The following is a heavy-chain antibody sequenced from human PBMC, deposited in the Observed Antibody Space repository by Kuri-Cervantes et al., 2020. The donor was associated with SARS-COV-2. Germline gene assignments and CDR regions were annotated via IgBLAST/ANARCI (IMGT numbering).Heavy chain of an antibody. V-gene: IGHV3-30-3*01. CDR2: VSYNGTNK. CDR1: GFNYLNYA. D-gene: IGHD1-14*01. CDR3: ARGPLAYYYYYMDV. J-gene: IGHJ6*03. Sequence: GGSLRLSCTASGFNYLNYAIHWVRQAPGTGLEWVAVVSYNGTNKYYADSVKGRFTISRDNSKNTLYLQMNSLRAEDTAVYYCARGPLAYYYYYMDVWGKGTTVTVSS.